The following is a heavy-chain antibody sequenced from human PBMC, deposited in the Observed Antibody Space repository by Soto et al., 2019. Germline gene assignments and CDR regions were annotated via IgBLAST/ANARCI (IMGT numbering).Heavy chain of an antibody. CDR3: ARVLSQFDP. CDR1: GYTFTSYG. V-gene: IGHV1-18*01. CDR2: INAYNGNT. J-gene: IGHJ5*02. Sequence: QVQLVQSGAEVKKPGASVKVSCKASGYTFTSYGISWVRQAPGQGLEWMGWINAYNGNTNYAQKLQGRVPMTPDTSTNTAYIEMRSLRSDDTAVYYCARVLSQFDPWGQGTLVTVSS.